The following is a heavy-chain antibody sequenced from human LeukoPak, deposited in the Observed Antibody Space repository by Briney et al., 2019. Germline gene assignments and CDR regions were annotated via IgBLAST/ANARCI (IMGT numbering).Heavy chain of an antibody. D-gene: IGHD6-6*01. CDR3: ARFSYYSSLDY. CDR1: GGSISSSSYY. V-gene: IGHV4-61*02. CDR2: IYTSGST. Sequence: SETLSLTCTVSGGSISSSSYYWSWIRQPAGKGLEWIGRIYTSGSTNYNPSLKSRVTMSLDTSKNQFSLKLSSVTAADTAVYYCARFSYYSSLDYWGQGTLVTVSS. J-gene: IGHJ4*02.